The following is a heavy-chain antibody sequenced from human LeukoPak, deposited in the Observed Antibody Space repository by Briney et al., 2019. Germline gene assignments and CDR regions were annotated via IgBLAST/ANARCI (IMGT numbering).Heavy chain of an antibody. Sequence: GGSLRLSCAASGFTVSSNYMSWVRQAPGKGLEWVSVIYSGGSTYYADSVEGRFTISRDNSKNTLYLQMNSLRAEDTAMYYCARAAATPPEYYFDYWGQGTLVTVSS. V-gene: IGHV3-53*01. CDR1: GFTVSSNY. D-gene: IGHD6-13*01. CDR2: IYSGGST. CDR3: ARAAATPPEYYFDY. J-gene: IGHJ4*02.